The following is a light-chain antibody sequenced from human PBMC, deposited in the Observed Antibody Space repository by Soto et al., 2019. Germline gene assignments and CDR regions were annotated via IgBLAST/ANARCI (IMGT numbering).Light chain of an antibody. CDR3: QQYNNWPRRLT. Sequence: EIVMTQSPATLSVSPGERATLSCRASQSVSSNLAWYQQKPGQAPRLLIYGASTRATGIPARFSGSGSGTEFTLTISSLQSEDFAVYYCQQYNNWPRRLTFGGGTKVDI. V-gene: IGKV3-15*01. CDR2: GAS. CDR1: QSVSSN. J-gene: IGKJ4*01.